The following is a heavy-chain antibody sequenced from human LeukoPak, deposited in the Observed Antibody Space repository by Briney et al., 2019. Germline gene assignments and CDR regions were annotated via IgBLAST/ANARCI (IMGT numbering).Heavy chain of an antibody. V-gene: IGHV3-53*01. Sequence: PGGSLRLSCAASGFTVSSNYMSWVRQAPGKGLEWVSVIYSGGSTYYADSVKGRFTISRDNSKNTLYLQMNSLRAEDTAVYYCGARSRGYSSSWYWGQGTLVTVSS. D-gene: IGHD6-13*01. CDR2: IYSGGST. CDR1: GFTVSSNY. CDR3: GARSRGYSSSWY. J-gene: IGHJ4*02.